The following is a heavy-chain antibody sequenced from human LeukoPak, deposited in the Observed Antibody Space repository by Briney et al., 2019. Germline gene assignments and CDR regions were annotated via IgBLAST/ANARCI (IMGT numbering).Heavy chain of an antibody. D-gene: IGHD5-24*01. J-gene: IGHJ4*02. Sequence: PGGSLRLSCAASGFTFSSYSMNWVRQAPGKGLEWGSSISSSSIYIYYADSVKGRFTISRDNAKNSLYLQMPSLRAEDTAVYYCARCGSAKPVEMATIADWGQGTLVTVSS. CDR1: GFTFSSYS. V-gene: IGHV3-21*01. CDR3: ARCGSAKPVEMATIAD. CDR2: ISSSSIYI.